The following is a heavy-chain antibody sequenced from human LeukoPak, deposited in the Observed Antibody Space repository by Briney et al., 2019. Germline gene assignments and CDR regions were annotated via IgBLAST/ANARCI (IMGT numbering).Heavy chain of an antibody. Sequence: GGSLRLSCAASGFSFSNSWMSWVRQAPGKGLEWVANIRQDGSVKFYVGSVKGRFTISRDNAENSLYLQMNSLRAKDTVVYYCATSSDAPGNYWGQGTLVTVSS. J-gene: IGHJ4*02. V-gene: IGHV3-7*01. CDR3: ATSSDAPGNY. D-gene: IGHD2-2*01. CDR1: GFSFSNSW. CDR2: IRQDGSVK.